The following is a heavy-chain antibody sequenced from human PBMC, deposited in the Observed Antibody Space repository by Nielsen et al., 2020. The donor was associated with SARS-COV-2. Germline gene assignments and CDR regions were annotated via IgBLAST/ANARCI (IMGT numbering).Heavy chain of an antibody. CDR1: GFTFSDSS. J-gene: IGHJ3*02. Sequence: GGSLRLSCAPSGFTFSDSSMHWVRQASGKGLEWLGRIRSKANDYATEYPASVKGRFIISRDDSKNMAYLLMNSLKIDDTAVYYCTRVNPTSGSWFDAFDIWGQGTLVTVSS. D-gene: IGHD1-26*01. V-gene: IGHV3-73*01. CDR2: IRSKANDYAT. CDR3: TRVNPTSGSWFDAFDI.